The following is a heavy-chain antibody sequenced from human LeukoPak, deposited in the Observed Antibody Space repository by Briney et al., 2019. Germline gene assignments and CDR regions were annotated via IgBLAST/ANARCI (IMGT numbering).Heavy chain of an antibody. CDR3: ARLPCSSTSCYKYHYYYGMDV. Sequence: PSETLSLTCAVYGGSFSGYYWSWIRQPPGKGLEWIGEINHSGSTNYNPSLKSRVTISVDTSKNQFSLKLSSVTAADTAVYYCARLPCSSTSCYKYHYYYGMDVWGQGTTVTVSS. V-gene: IGHV4-34*01. CDR2: INHSGST. J-gene: IGHJ6*02. D-gene: IGHD2-2*02. CDR1: GGSFSGYY.